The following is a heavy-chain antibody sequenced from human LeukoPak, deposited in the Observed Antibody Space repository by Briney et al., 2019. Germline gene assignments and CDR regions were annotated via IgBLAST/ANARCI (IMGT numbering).Heavy chain of an antibody. J-gene: IGHJ4*02. CDR1: GGSFSGYY. V-gene: IGHV4-34*01. Sequence: SETLSLTCAVYGGSFSGYYWSWIRQPPGKGLEWIGEINHSGTTNYNPSLKSRVTISLDTSKNQFSLKLSSVAAADAAVYYCARTTIFGVVPSFDYWGQGTLVTVSS. D-gene: IGHD3-3*01. CDR2: INHSGTT. CDR3: ARTTIFGVVPSFDY.